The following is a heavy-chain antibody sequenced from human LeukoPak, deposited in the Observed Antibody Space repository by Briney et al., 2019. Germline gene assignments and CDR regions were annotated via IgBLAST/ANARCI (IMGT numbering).Heavy chain of an antibody. CDR2: MNPNSGNT. CDR3: ARIFGGDFDY. CDR1: GYTFTSYD. D-gene: IGHD3-16*01. V-gene: IGHV1-8*01. J-gene: IGHJ4*02. Sequence: ASVKVSCKSSGYTFTSYDINWVRQATGQGLEWMGWMNPNSGNTGYAQKFQVRVTMTRNTSISTAYMELSSLRSEDKAVYYCARIFGGDFDYWGQGTLVSVSS.